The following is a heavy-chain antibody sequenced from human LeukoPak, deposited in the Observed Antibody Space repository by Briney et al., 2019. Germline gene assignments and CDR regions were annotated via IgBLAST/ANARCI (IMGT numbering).Heavy chain of an antibody. J-gene: IGHJ6*03. D-gene: IGHD4-17*01. CDR3: ARGRHSTVTTGPLYYYYMDV. V-gene: IGHV3-11*04. CDR1: GFTFSDYY. Sequence: PGGSLRLSCAASGFTFSDYYMSWIRQAPGKGLEWVSYISSSGSTIYYADSVKGRFTISRDNAKNSLYLQMNSLRAEDTAVYYSARGRHSTVTTGPLYYYYMDVWGKGTTVTVSS. CDR2: ISSSGSTI.